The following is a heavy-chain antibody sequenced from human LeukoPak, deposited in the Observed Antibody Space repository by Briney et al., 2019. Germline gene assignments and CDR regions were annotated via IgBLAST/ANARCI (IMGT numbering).Heavy chain of an antibody. V-gene: IGHV4-39*07. Sequence: PQTPSLTCTLSGGSLSSSSYYWGWIRHPPGKGLEWIGSIYYSGSTYYNPSIKSRVTISVDTSKNQFSLKLTSVTASDTAVYHCARLPGDGGAVDIWGQGTMVTVSS. CDR3: ARLPGDGGAVDI. CDR2: IYYSGST. J-gene: IGHJ3*02. D-gene: IGHD7-27*01. CDR1: GGSLSSSSYY.